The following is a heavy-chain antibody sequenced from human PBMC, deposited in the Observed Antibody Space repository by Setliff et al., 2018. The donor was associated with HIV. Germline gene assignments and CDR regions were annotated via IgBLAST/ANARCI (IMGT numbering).Heavy chain of an antibody. V-gene: IGHV1-69*13. CDR2: IIPIFGTA. CDR3: AREPGNSGYMEAYYFDY. Sequence: GASVMVSCKASGGTFSSYAISWVRQAPGQGLEWMGGIIPIFGTANYAQKFQGRVTITADESTSTAYMELSSLRSEDTAVYYCAREPGNSGYMEAYYFDYWGQGTLVTVSS. J-gene: IGHJ4*02. D-gene: IGHD5-12*01. CDR1: GGTFSSYA.